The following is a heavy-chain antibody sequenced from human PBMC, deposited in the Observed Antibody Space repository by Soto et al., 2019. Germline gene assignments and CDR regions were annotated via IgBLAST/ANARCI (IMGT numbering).Heavy chain of an antibody. D-gene: IGHD1-1*01. CDR3: VRGTPTPGLDI. CDR2: INRRGTST. V-gene: IGHV3-7*03. J-gene: IGHJ6*02. Sequence: GGSLRLSCVGSGFRFSDYPLNWVRQAPGQGLEWVANINRRGTSTNCVDSVRGRFSTSRDNTRNSFYLNMDSLRVGDTATYYCVRGTPTPGLDIWGRGTTVTVSS. CDR1: GFRFSDYP.